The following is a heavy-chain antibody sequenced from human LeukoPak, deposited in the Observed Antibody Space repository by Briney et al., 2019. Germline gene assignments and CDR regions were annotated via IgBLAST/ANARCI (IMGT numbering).Heavy chain of an antibody. D-gene: IGHD6-13*01. Sequence: SETLSLTCTVSGGSISSYYWSWIRQPPGKGLEWIGYIYYSGSTNYNPSLKSRVTISVDTYKNQFSLKLSSVTAADTAVYYCARDSDSAAFDYWGQGTLVTVS. CDR2: IYYSGST. V-gene: IGHV4-59*01. J-gene: IGHJ4*02. CDR3: ARDSDSAAFDY. CDR1: GGSISSYY.